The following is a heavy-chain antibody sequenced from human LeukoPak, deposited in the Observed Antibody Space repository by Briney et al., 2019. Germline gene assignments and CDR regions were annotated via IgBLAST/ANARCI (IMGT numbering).Heavy chain of an antibody. V-gene: IGHV3-21*01. CDR1: GFTFSSYS. Sequence: GGSLRLSCAASGFTFSSYSMNWVRQATGKGLEWVSSISSSSSYIYYADSVKGRFTISRDNAKNSLYLQMNSLRAEDTAVYYCARDHAGGSGYRYYFDYWGQGTLVTVSS. CDR2: ISSSSSYI. D-gene: IGHD3-22*01. J-gene: IGHJ4*02. CDR3: ARDHAGGSGYRYYFDY.